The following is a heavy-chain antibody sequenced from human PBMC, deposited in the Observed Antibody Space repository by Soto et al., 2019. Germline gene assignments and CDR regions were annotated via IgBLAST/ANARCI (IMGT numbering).Heavy chain of an antibody. D-gene: IGHD2-15*01. V-gene: IGHV4-30-4*01. CDR2: IYYSGST. Sequence: PSETLSLTCTVSGGSISSGDYYWSWIRQPPGKGLEWIGYIYYSGSTYYNPSLKSRVTISVDTSKNQFSLKLSSVTAADTAVYCCARETPVLFYFDYWGQGTRVTVSS. CDR1: GGSISSGDYY. CDR3: ARETPVLFYFDY. J-gene: IGHJ4*02.